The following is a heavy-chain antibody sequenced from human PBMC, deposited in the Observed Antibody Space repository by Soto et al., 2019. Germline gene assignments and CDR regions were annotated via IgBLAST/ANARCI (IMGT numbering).Heavy chain of an antibody. V-gene: IGHV3-21*01. D-gene: IGHD1-7*01. J-gene: IGHJ5*01. CDR3: ARDPPTGTTLDWVDS. CDR2: ISSSGSFT. CDR1: GFSFSSDS. Sequence: TGGSLRLSCAASGFSFSSDSMGWVRQAPGKGLEWVSSISSSGSFTNYADSVKGRFTISRDNAKNSLYLQMSGLKDEDTAVYYCARDPPTGTTLDWVDSWGQGTLVTSPQ.